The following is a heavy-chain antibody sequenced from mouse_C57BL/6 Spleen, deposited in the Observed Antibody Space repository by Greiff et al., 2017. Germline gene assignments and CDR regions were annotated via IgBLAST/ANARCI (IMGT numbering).Heavy chain of an antibody. CDR3: ARSGYYGSSSYWDFDV. CDR2: ISSGSSTI. CDR1: GFTFSDYG. J-gene: IGHJ1*03. Sequence: EVKLMESGGGLVKPGGSLKLSCAASGFTFSDYGMHWVRQAPEKGLEWVGYISSGSSTIYYADPVKGRFTISRDNAKNTLFLQMTSVRSEDTTMYYCARSGYYGSSSYWDFDVWGTGTTVTVSS. V-gene: IGHV5-17*01. D-gene: IGHD1-1*01.